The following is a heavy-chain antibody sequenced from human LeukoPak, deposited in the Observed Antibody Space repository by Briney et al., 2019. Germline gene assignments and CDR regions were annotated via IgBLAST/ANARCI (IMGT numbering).Heavy chain of an antibody. Sequence: KSSETLSLTCGGYGWAVNDYYWNWIRQPPGNGLGWIGEINARGDTNYNPSLKSRVTISVDTSKNQFSLRLTSMIAADTAVYYCARGQVPAGRGYNWFDPWGQGTLVTVSS. J-gene: IGHJ5*02. CDR1: GWAVNDYY. CDR2: INARGDT. D-gene: IGHD2-2*01. V-gene: IGHV4-34*01. CDR3: ARGQVPAGRGYNWFDP.